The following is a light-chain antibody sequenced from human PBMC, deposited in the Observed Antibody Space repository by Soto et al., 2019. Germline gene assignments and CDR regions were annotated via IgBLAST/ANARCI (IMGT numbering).Light chain of an antibody. Sequence: EMVLTQSPGTLSLSPGERATLSCRASQSVSSSYLAWYQQKPGQAPRLLIYGASSRATGIPDRFSGSGSGTDFTLTISRLEPEDFAVYYCQQYGRSPRTFGQGTKVDIK. CDR1: QSVSSSY. V-gene: IGKV3-20*01. CDR2: GAS. J-gene: IGKJ1*01. CDR3: QQYGRSPRT.